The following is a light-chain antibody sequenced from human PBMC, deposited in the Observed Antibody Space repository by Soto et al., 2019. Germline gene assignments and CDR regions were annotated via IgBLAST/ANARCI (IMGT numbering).Light chain of an antibody. CDR1: SSDIGGYNY. CDR3: SSHGGSGNVA. CDR2: EVS. V-gene: IGLV2-8*01. Sequence: QSALTQPPSASGSPGQSVTISCTGTSSDIGGYNYVSWYQQHPGKAPKLMIYEVSKRPSGVPDRFSGSKSGNTASLTVSGLQAEDEADYYCSSHGGSGNVAFGGGTKLTVL. J-gene: IGLJ2*01.